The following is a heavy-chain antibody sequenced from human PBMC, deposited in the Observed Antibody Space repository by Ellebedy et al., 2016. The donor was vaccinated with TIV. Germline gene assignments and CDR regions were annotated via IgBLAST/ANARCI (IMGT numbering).Heavy chain of an antibody. CDR3: ARGDNYYYDSSGYYYNY. Sequence: ASVKVSCKASGYTFTSYFLYWVRQAPGQGLEWMGIINLGSGNSNYAQKFQGRVTMTRDTSTSTVYMELSSLRSEDTAVYYCARGDNYYYDSSGYYYNYWGQGTLVTVSS. J-gene: IGHJ4*02. V-gene: IGHV1-46*01. D-gene: IGHD3-22*01. CDR2: INLGSGNS. CDR1: GYTFTSYF.